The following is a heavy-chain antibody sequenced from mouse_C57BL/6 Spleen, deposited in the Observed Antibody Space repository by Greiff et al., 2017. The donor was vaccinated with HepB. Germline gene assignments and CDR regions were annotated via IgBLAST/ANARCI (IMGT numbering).Heavy chain of an antibody. J-gene: IGHJ2*01. Sequence: QVQLQQSGPELVKPGASVKISCKASGYAFSSSWMNWVKQRPGKGLEWIGRIYPGDGDTNYNGKFKGKSTLTADKSSSTAYMQLSSLTSADSAVYFCARSLAFDYWGQGTTLSVSS. V-gene: IGHV1-82*01. CDR3: ARSLAFDY. CDR2: IYPGDGDT. CDR1: GYAFSSSW. D-gene: IGHD4-1*01.